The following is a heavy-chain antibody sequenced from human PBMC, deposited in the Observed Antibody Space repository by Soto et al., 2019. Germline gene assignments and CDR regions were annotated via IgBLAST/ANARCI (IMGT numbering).Heavy chain of an antibody. D-gene: IGHD4-17*01. CDR1: ENTFTNFF. J-gene: IGHJ5*01. V-gene: IGHV1-46*01. CDR2: VNPTFGVT. CDR3: ARVTYGDYNFLDS. Sequence: QGLLIQSGAEVRRPGATVKISCKASENTFTNFFFHWVRQAPGRSLEWLGMVNPTFGVTKYEQRFQGRLTMTGDTSTSTVFLEVRGLTSTDTALYFCARVTYGDYNFLDSWGHGTLVTVSS.